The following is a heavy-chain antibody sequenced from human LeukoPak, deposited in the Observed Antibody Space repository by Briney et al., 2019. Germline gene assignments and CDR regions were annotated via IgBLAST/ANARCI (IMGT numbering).Heavy chain of an antibody. D-gene: IGHD5-18*01. CDR3: ARGGYSYGGYAFDI. J-gene: IGHJ3*02. Sequence: SETLSLTCAVYGGSFSGYYWSWIRQPPGKGLEWIGEINHSGSTNYNPSLKSRVTISVDTSKNRFSLKLSSVTAADTAVYYCARGGYSYGGYAFDIWGQGTMVTVSS. CDR2: INHSGST. CDR1: GGSFSGYY. V-gene: IGHV4-34*01.